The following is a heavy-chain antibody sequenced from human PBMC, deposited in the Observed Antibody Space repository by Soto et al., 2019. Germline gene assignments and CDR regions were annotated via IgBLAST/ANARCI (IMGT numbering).Heavy chain of an antibody. CDR1: GFTFSSYA. D-gene: IGHD6-13*01. Sequence: QVQLVESGGGVVQPGRSLRLSCAASGFTFSSYAMHWVRQAPGKGLEWVAVISYDGSNKYYADSVKGRFTISRDNSKITLYLQMNSLRAEDTAVYYCVRYSSSSDAFDIWGQGTMVTVSS. J-gene: IGHJ3*02. CDR2: ISYDGSNK. V-gene: IGHV3-30-3*01. CDR3: VRYSSSSDAFDI.